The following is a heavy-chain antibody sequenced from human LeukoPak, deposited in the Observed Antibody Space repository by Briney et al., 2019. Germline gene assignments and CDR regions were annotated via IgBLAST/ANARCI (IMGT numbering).Heavy chain of an antibody. J-gene: IGHJ4*02. D-gene: IGHD6-19*01. V-gene: IGHV1-18*01. CDR3: ARDQDCISAEQCQDY. Sequence: RASVKVSCKASGYTFTSYGISWVRQAPGQGLEWMGWISAYNGNTNYAQKRQGRVTMTTDTSTSTAYMELRSLRSDDTAVYYCARDQDCISAEQCQDYWGQGTLVTVSS. CDR1: GYTFTSYG. CDR2: ISAYNGNT.